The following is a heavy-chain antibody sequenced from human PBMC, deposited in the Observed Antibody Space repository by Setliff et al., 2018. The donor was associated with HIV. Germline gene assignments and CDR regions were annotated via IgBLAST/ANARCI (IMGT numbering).Heavy chain of an antibody. CDR3: ARGGGPDTNFDS. CDR1: GASITTDTYY. V-gene: IGHV4-39*07. Sequence: PSETLSLTCTVSGASITTDTYYWAWIRQPPGKGLEWIGSIYHRGSTHHNPSLKSRVTISVDTSKNQFSLRLSSVTAADTAVYYCARGGGPDTNFDSWGRGTLVTGSS. CDR2: IYHRGST. J-gene: IGHJ4*02.